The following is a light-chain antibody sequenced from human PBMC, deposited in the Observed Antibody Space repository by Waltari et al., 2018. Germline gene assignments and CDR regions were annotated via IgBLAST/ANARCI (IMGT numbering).Light chain of an antibody. CDR2: AVS. CDR1: QDIGNY. CDR3: QEYYTDSLT. V-gene: IGKV1-17*03. Sequence: DIQMTQSPSAMSASVGDRVAITCRASQDIGNYLAWFQQKPGTVPKRLIYAVSSLESGVPSRFSGSDSGTEFTLTINRLQPEDVAVYYCQEYYTDSLTFGGGTKVEIK. J-gene: IGKJ4*01.